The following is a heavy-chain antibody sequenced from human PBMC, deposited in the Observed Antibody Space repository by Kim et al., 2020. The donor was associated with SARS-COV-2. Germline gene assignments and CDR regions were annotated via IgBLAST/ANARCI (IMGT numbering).Heavy chain of an antibody. CDR3: ARGDYNSDWHYFDY. D-gene: IGHD6-19*01. J-gene: IGHJ4*02. CDR1: GGSNNAYY. Sequence: SETLSLTCTVSGGSNNAYYWTWIRQPPGKGLEWIGYIYITGSTNYNPSLKSRVTISGDTSRNQFSLKLSSVTTADTAVYYCARGDYNSDWHYFDYWGQGTLVTVSS. V-gene: IGHV4-59*01. CDR2: IYITGST.